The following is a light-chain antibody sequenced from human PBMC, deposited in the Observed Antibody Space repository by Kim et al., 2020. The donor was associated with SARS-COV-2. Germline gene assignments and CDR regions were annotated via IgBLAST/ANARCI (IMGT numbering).Light chain of an antibody. CDR2: GAS. Sequence: GDRVTITCRASQGISSALAWYQQKPGKAPKLVIYGASNLESAVQSRFSGSGSGTEFTLTITSLQPDDVATYYCQQYSIYWTFGQGTKVDIK. CDR3: QQYSIYWT. V-gene: IGKV1-13*02. J-gene: IGKJ1*01. CDR1: QGISSA.